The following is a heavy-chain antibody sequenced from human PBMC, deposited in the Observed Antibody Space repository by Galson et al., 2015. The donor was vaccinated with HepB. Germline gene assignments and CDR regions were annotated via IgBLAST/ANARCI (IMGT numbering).Heavy chain of an antibody. CDR2: IYYSGST. CDR1: GGSISSYY. V-gene: IGHV4-59*08. CDR3: ARQKYDILIPSGYYYYYGMDV. D-gene: IGHD3-9*01. J-gene: IGHJ6*02. Sequence: SETLSLTCTVSGGSISSYYWSWIRQPPGKGLEWIGYIYYSGSTNYNPSLKSRVTISVDTSKNQFSLKLSSVTAADTAVYYCARQKYDILIPSGYYYYYGMDVWGQGTTVTVSS.